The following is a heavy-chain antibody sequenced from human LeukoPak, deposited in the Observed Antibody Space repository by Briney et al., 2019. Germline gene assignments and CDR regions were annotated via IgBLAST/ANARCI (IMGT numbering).Heavy chain of an antibody. J-gene: IGHJ5*02. Sequence: GGSLRLSCAASGFTFSTYGMSWVRQAPGKGLEWVSAISGSGGSTYYADSVKGLFTISRDNSKNTLYLQMISLRAEDTAVYYCAAVDVDTAFPWGQGTLVTVSS. CDR3: AAVDVDTAFP. V-gene: IGHV3-23*01. D-gene: IGHD5-18*01. CDR2: ISGSGGST. CDR1: GFTFSTYG.